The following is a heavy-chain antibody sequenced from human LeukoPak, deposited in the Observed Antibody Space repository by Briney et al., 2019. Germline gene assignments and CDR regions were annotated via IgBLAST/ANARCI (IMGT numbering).Heavy chain of an antibody. D-gene: IGHD6-13*01. J-gene: IGHJ4*02. Sequence: GGSLRLSCAASTFTFSSYNMNWVRQAPGKGLEWVSSISSSSYIYYADSVKGRFTISRDNAKNSLYLQMNSLRAEDTAVYYCARDEESSWYGDYWGQGTLVTVSS. V-gene: IGHV3-21*01. CDR2: ISSSSYI. CDR1: TFTFSSYN. CDR3: ARDEESSWYGDY.